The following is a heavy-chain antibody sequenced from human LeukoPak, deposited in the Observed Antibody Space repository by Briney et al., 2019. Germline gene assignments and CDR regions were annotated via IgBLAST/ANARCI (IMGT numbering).Heavy chain of an antibody. V-gene: IGHV3-30*18. CDR2: ISYDGSNK. CDR1: GFTFSSYG. J-gene: IGHJ4*02. CDR3: AKDAGPHDYGDYGRDY. Sequence: GGSPRLSCAASGFTFSSYGMHWVRQAPGKGLEWVAVISYDGSNKYYADSVKGRFTISRDNSKNTLYLQMNSLRAEDTAVYYCAKDAGPHDYGDYGRDYWGQGTLVTVSS. D-gene: IGHD4-17*01.